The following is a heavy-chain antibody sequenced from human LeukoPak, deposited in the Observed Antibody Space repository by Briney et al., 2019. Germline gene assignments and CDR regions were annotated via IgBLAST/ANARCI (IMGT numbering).Heavy chain of an antibody. Sequence: SETRSLTCTVSGGSISSSSYYWGWIRQPPGKGLEWIGSIYYSGSTYYNPSLKSRVTISVDTSKNQFSLKLSSVTAADAAVYYCARLRSLWGLDPWGQGTLVTVSS. CDR3: ARLRSLWGLDP. V-gene: IGHV4-39*01. D-gene: IGHD3-16*01. CDR1: GGSISSSSYY. J-gene: IGHJ5*02. CDR2: IYYSGST.